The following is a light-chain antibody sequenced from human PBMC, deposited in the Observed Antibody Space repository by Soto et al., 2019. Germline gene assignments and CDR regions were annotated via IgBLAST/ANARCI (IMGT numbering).Light chain of an antibody. CDR2: DDN. CDR3: SSYAGRITLV. Sequence: QSGLTQTASVSGSPGQSITMSCTGSRSDVGGYNLVSWYQQHPGKAPKLLISDDNKRPSGFSYRFSGSKSGNTDYLTISGLQAQDECDSYCSSYAGRITLVFGGGTKLTVL. CDR1: RSDVGGYNL. V-gene: IGLV2-23*01. J-gene: IGLJ2*01.